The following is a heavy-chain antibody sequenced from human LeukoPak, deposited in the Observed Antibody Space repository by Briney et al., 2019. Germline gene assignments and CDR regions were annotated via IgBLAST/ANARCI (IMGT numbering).Heavy chain of an antibody. Sequence: GGSLRLSCAASGFTFSSSAMHWVRQAPGKGLEWVAVISYDGSNKYYADSVKGRFTISRDNSKNTLYLQMNSLRAEDTAVYYYAKDLHDSSGYFDYWGQGTLVTVSS. CDR2: ISYDGSNK. J-gene: IGHJ4*02. CDR3: AKDLHDSSGYFDY. D-gene: IGHD3-22*01. CDR1: GFTFSSSA. V-gene: IGHV3-30-3*02.